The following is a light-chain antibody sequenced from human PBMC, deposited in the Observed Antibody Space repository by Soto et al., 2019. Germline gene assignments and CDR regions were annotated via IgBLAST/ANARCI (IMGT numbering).Light chain of an antibody. CDR1: QIVTSSY. CDR2: GAS. CDR3: QQYNNWPFA. V-gene: IGKV3-15*01. Sequence: DIAFTQSPGKLSLSPGERATLFCLASQIVTSSYLAWYQQKPGKAPRLLIYGASTRATGIPARFSGSGSGTEFTLTISSLQSEDFAAYYCQQYNNWPFAFGHGTKVDIK. J-gene: IGKJ3*01.